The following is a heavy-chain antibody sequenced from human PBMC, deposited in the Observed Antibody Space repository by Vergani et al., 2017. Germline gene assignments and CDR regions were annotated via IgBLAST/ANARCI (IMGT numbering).Heavy chain of an antibody. CDR2: ISVYNGET. D-gene: IGHD1-26*01. Sequence: QVQLVQSGAEVKKPGASVKVSCEGSGYTFRNYGISLVRQAPGEGLEWLGWISVYNGETKFAQKFQGRVTLTRDTSTDTAYMEMGSLRSDDTAVYYCARDRGNSGDYNFDYWGQGTLVTVSS. CDR3: ARDRGNSGDYNFDY. J-gene: IGHJ4*02. V-gene: IGHV1-18*04. CDR1: GYTFRNYG.